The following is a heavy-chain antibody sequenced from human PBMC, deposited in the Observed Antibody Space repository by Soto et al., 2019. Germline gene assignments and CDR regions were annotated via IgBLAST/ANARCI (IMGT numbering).Heavy chain of an antibody. Sequence: EVQLVESGGGLVQPGGSLRLSCAASGFTFSSYWMGWVRQTPGKGLEWVANIKQDGSDKYYVDSVKGRFTISRDNAKNSLYLQTSSLRPEDTAVYYCARENYFDYWGQGTLVTVSS. CDR3: ARENYFDY. J-gene: IGHJ4*02. CDR1: GFTFSSYW. V-gene: IGHV3-7*04. CDR2: IKQDGSDK.